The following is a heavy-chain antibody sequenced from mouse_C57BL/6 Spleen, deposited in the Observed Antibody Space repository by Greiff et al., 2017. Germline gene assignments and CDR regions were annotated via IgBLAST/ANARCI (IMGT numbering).Heavy chain of an antibody. J-gene: IGHJ1*03. D-gene: IGHD1-1*01. CDR1: GYSITSGYY. V-gene: IGHV3-6*01. Sequence: EVKLMESGPGLVKPSQSLSLTCSVTGYSITSGYYWNWIRQFPGNKLEWMGYRSYDGSNNYNPSLKNRISITRDTSKNQFFLKLNSVTTEDTATYYCARGAYYYGSSDWYFDVWGTGTTVTVSS. CDR2: RSYDGSN. CDR3: ARGAYYYGSSDWYFDV.